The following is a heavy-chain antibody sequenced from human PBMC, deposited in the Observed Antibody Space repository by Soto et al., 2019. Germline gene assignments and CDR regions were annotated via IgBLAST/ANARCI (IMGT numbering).Heavy chain of an antibody. CDR2: ISAYNAHT. CDR1: GYTFISYG. Sequence: QVQLVQSGAEVKQPVASVKVSCKASGYTFISYGITWVRQAPGQGLEWMGWISAYNAHTNYGQKFQDRVSLTTDTSTNTSYMEMRSLRSDDTAFYFCARVFRWSSSSWGFDSWGQGTLVTVSS. D-gene: IGHD6-6*01. J-gene: IGHJ4*02. V-gene: IGHV1-18*01. CDR3: ARVFRWSSSSWGFDS.